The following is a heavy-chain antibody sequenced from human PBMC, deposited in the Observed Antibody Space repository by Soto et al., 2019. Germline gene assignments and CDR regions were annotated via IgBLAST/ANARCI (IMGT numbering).Heavy chain of an antibody. J-gene: IGHJ5*02. V-gene: IGHV4-39*01. Sequence: QLQLQESGPGLVKPSETLSLTCTVSGGSISSSSYYWGWIRQPPGKGLEWIGSIYYSGSTYYNPSPKSQVTISVDTSKNQFSLKLSSVTAADTAVYYCARHVNGYSYGQNWFDPWGQGTLVTVSS. D-gene: IGHD5-18*01. CDR1: GGSISSSSYY. CDR2: IYYSGST. CDR3: ARHVNGYSYGQNWFDP.